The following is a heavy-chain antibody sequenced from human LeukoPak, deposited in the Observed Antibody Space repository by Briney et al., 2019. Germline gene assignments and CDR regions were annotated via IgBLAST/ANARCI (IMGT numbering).Heavy chain of an antibody. CDR1: GGSISSYY. CDR2: IYTSGST. CDR3: ARQIASAGTAGFDF. D-gene: IGHD6-13*01. J-gene: IGHJ4*02. Sequence: SETLSLTCTASGGSISSYYWTWIRQPPGKGLEWIGNIYTSGSTNYNPSLKSRVTMSVDTSKNQFSLRLRSVTAADTAVYYCARQIASAGTAGFDFWGQGALVTVSS. V-gene: IGHV4-4*09.